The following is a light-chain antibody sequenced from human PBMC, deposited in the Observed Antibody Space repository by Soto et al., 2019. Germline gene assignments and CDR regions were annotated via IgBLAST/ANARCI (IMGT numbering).Light chain of an antibody. Sequence: QSVLTQPASVSGSPGQSITISCTGTSSDFGGYNFVSWYQHYPGKAPQLMIYGVTNRPSGVSHRFSGSKSGNTASLTISGLQAEDEADYYCSSYTSTSPLAVFGTGTKVTVL. CDR1: SSDFGGYNF. J-gene: IGLJ1*01. CDR3: SSYTSTSPLAV. CDR2: GVT. V-gene: IGLV2-14*03.